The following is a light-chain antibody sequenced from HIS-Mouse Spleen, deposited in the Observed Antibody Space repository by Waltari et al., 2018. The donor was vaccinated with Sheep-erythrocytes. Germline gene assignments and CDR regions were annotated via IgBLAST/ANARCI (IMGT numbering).Light chain of an antibody. CDR2: DVS. CDR1: SSDVVGCNY. V-gene: IGLV2-11*01. J-gene: IGLJ1*01. CDR3: CSYAGSYNHV. Sequence: QSALTQPRSVSGSPGQAVTISCTGTSSDVVGCNYVSWYQQHPGKAPKLMIYDVSKRPSGVPDRFSGSKSGNTASLTISGLQAEDEADYYCCSYAGSYNHVFATGTKVTVL.